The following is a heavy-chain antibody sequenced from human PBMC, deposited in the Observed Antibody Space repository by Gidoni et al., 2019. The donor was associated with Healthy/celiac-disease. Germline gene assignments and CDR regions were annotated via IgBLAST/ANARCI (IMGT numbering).Heavy chain of an antibody. CDR3: AKDGQLGHYYYSMDV. Sequence: QVQLVESGGGVVQPGRSLRLACAASGFTFSSYGMHWVRQAPGKGLEWVAVISYDGSNKYYADSVKGRFTISRDNSKNTLYLQMNSLRAEDTAVYYCAKDGQLGHYYYSMDVWGKGTTVTVSS. D-gene: IGHD6-6*01. V-gene: IGHV3-30*18. J-gene: IGHJ6*03. CDR2: ISYDGSNK. CDR1: GFTFSSYG.